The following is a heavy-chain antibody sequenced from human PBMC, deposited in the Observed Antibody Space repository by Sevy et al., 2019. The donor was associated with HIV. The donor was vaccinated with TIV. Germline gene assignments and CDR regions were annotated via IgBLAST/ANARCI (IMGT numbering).Heavy chain of an antibody. CDR1: GGSISGYY. CDR3: VRHRGWYGGWFDT. D-gene: IGHD6-19*01. Sequence: SQTLSLTCSVSGGSISGYYWSWIRQTPGKGLESNGYIHYSGSTNYNPSLKSRVTISLDTSKNQVSLKLTSVTAADTAVYYCVRHRGWYGGWFDTWGQGTLVTVSS. CDR2: IHYSGST. V-gene: IGHV4-59*01. J-gene: IGHJ5*02.